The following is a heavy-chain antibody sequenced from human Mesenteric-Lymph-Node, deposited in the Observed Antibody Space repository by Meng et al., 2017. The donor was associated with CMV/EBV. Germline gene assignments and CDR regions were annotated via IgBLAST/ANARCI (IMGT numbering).Heavy chain of an antibody. V-gene: IGHV3-15*01. J-gene: IGHJ4*02. D-gene: IGHD2-2*01. CDR2: IKSKTDGGTT. CDR1: GFTFSNAW. Sequence: LTGAASGFTFSNAWMIWVRQAPGKGLEWVGRIKSKTDGGTTDYAAPVKGRFTISRDDSKNTLYLQMNGLKTEDTSVYYCTTDRCSGTSCSDYWGQGTLVTVSS. CDR3: TTDRCSGTSCSDY.